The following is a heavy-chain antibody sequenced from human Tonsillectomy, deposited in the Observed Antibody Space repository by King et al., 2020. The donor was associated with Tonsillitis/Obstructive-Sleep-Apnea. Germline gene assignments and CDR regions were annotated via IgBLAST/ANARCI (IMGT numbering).Heavy chain of an antibody. J-gene: IGHJ6*03. V-gene: IGHV4-39*01. D-gene: IGHD6-25*01. CDR1: GGSISSRDYY. CDR2: IYYNGDT. CDR3: ARHALERHSYSYIDA. Sequence: LQLQESGPGLVKPSETLSLTCSVSGGSISSRDYYWGWIRQPPGKGLQWIASIYYNGDTYYNPSLKSRATISVDTSKNQFSLKLNSVTAADTSVYYCARHALERHSYSYIDAWGQGTTVTVSS.